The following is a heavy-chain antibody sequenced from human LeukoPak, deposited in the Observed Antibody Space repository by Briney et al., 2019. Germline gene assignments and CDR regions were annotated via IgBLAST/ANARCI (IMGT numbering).Heavy chain of an antibody. D-gene: IGHD3-3*01. V-gene: IGHV3-23*01. CDR3: AKSPQAVTIFYLSIDY. J-gene: IGHJ4*02. Sequence: GGSLRLSCAASGFSFSSYAMSWVRQAPGKGLNWVSAIGSGGTTYYADSVKGRFTISRDNSKNTLYLQMNSLRAEDTAVYYCAKSPQAVTIFYLSIDYWGQGTLVTVSS. CDR2: IGSGGTT. CDR1: GFSFSSYA.